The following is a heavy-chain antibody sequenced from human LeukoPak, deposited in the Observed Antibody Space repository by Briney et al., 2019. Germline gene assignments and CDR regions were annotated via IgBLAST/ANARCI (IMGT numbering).Heavy chain of an antibody. Sequence: GGSLRLSCAASGFTFSSYEMNWVRQAPGKGLKWVSYISSSGSTIYYADSVKGRFTISRHNSENSLYLQMNSLRDEDTAIYYCARGSLVGTTIPFVDHWGQGTLVTVSS. D-gene: IGHD1-26*01. CDR3: ARGSLVGTTIPFVDH. CDR2: ISSSGSTI. V-gene: IGHV3-48*03. CDR1: GFTFSSYE. J-gene: IGHJ4*02.